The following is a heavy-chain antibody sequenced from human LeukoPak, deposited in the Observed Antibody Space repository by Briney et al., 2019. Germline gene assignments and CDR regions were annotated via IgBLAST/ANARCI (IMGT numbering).Heavy chain of an antibody. V-gene: IGHV4-59*01. CDR1: GGSISSYY. Sequence: SETLSLTCTVSGGSISSYYWSWIRQPPGKGLKWIGYIYYSGSTNYNPSPKSRVTISVDTSKNQFSLKLSSVTAADTAVYYCARGMTDWGQGTLVTVSS. J-gene: IGHJ4*02. CDR3: ARGMTD. CDR2: IYYSGST.